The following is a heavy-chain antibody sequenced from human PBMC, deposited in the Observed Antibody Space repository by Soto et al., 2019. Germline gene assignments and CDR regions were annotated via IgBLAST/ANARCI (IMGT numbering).Heavy chain of an antibody. CDR1: GFTFSDYY. CDR2: ISSSGSTI. Sequence: GGSLRLSCAASGFTFSDYYMSWIRQAPGKGLEWVSYISSSGSTIYYADSVKGRFTISRDNAKNSLYLQMNSLRAEDTAVYYCARGGGIGTAMDFEKYYYYGMDVWGQGTTVTVS. D-gene: IGHD5-18*01. V-gene: IGHV3-11*01. CDR3: ARGGGIGTAMDFEKYYYYGMDV. J-gene: IGHJ6*02.